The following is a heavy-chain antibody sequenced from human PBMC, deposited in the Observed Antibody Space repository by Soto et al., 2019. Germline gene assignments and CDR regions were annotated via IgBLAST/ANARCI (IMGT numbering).Heavy chain of an antibody. CDR2: INPSGGST. D-gene: IGHD6-6*01. Sequence: ASVKVSCKASGYTFASYYMHWVRQAPGQGLEWKGIINPSGGSTSYAQKFQGRVTMTRDTSTSTVYMELSSLRSEDTAVYYCARVPSSSTLSMDVWGQGTTVTVSS. CDR3: ARVPSSSTLSMDV. CDR1: GYTFASYY. V-gene: IGHV1-46*01. J-gene: IGHJ6*02.